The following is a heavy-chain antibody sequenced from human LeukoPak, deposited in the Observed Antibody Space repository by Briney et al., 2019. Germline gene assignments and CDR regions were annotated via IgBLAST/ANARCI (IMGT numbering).Heavy chain of an antibody. J-gene: IGHJ4*02. CDR2: IYYSGST. CDR3: AKGHGDYKGNYFDF. V-gene: IGHV4-31*03. D-gene: IGHD3-9*01. Sequence: SETLSLTCTVSGGSINSGGYYWRWIRQHPGKGLEWIGYIYYSGSTYYNPSLKSRVTISVDTSKNQFSLKLSSVTAADTAVYYCAKGHGDYKGNYFDFWGQGTLVAVSS. CDR1: GGSINSGGYY.